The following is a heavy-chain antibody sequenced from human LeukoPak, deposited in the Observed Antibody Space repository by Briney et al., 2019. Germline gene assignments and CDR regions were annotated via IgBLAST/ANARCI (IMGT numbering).Heavy chain of an antibody. D-gene: IGHD5-12*01. V-gene: IGHV3-66*04. CDR1: GFTFSSYA. CDR2: IYNDGSP. Sequence: PGGSLTLSCAASGFTFSSYAMSWVRQAPGKGLEWVSAIYNDGSPYNADSVKGRFTISSETSKNTLHLQMNSLRAEDTAVYYCARQVVARTFDNWGQGTLVTVSS. CDR3: ARQVVARTFDN. J-gene: IGHJ4*02.